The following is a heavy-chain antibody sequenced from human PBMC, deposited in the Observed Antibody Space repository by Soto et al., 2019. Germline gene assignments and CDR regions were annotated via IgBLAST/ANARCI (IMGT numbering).Heavy chain of an antibody. J-gene: IGHJ5*02. D-gene: IGHD6-13*01. CDR2: ISDSGGST. CDR1: GFTFSSYA. Sequence: EVQLLESGGGLVQPGGSLRLSCAASGFTFSSYAMSWVRQAPGKGLEWVSAISDSGGSTYYADSVKGRFTISRDNSKNTLYLQMHSLRAEDTAVYYCAKEFIAAAGTGGPDWFDPWGQGTLVTVSS. V-gene: IGHV3-23*01. CDR3: AKEFIAAAGTGGPDWFDP.